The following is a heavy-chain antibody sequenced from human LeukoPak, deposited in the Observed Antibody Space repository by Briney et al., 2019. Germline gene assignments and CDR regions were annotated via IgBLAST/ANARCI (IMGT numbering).Heavy chain of an antibody. Sequence: GRSLRLSCASAGFTFSTYGMHWLRQAPGKGLEWVALIWYDGSNKYYAYSLKDRFTISRDNYKNPLYLQMNSLRAEDTAVYYCARDQGCTSTDCYSLFFHYWGQGTLVTVSS. CDR2: IWYDGSNK. J-gene: IGHJ4*02. CDR1: GFTFSTYG. D-gene: IGHD2-2*01. V-gene: IGHV3-33*01. CDR3: ARDQGCTSTDCYSLFFHY.